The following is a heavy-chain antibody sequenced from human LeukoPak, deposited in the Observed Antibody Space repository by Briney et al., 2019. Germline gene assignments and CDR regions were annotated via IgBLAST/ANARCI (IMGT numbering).Heavy chain of an antibody. CDR2: INPNSGGT. Sequence: ASVKVSCKASGYTFTAYYMHWVRQAPGQGLEWMGWINPNSGGTNYAQKFQGRVTMTRDTSISTAYMELSRLRSDDTAVYYCARQYYGDYYFDYWGQGTLVTASS. D-gene: IGHD4-17*01. V-gene: IGHV1-2*02. J-gene: IGHJ4*01. CDR3: ARQYYGDYYFDY. CDR1: GYTFTAYY.